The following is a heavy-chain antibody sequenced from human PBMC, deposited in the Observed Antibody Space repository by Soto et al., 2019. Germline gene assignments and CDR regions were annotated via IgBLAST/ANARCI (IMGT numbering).Heavy chain of an antibody. V-gene: IGHV4-30-4*01. J-gene: IGHJ4*02. Sequence: QVQLQESGPGLVKPSETLSLTCSVSGGSIRSGDYYWSWIRQPPGKGLEWIGYIYSGWRTYYNPSLRRRVAMSADTSKNHFSLRLSSVTAADTAVYYCARVADDYSDNGCSEDWGQGTLVAVSS. CDR2: IYSGWRT. CDR1: GGSIRSGDYY. D-gene: IGHD3-22*01. CDR3: ARVADDYSDNGCSED.